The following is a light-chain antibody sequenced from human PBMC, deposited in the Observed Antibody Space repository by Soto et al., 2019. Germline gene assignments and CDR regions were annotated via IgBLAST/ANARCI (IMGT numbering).Light chain of an antibody. Sequence: QLVLTQPPSASGTPGQRVTISCSGRSSNIGSNYVYWYQQLPGTAPKLLMYTNGLRHSGVPDRVSGSKSGTSASLAISGLRSEDEAVYYCASWDDRLFGVVFGGGTKLTVL. CDR1: SSNIGSNY. J-gene: IGLJ2*01. V-gene: IGLV1-47*02. CDR2: TNG. CDR3: ASWDDRLFGVV.